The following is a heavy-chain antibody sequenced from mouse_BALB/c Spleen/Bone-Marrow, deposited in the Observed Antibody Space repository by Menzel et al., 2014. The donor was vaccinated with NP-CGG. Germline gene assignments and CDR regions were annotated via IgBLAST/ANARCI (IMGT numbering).Heavy chain of an antibody. CDR2: INSNGGST. CDR1: GFTFSSYG. CDR3: ARDYYGRSDY. D-gene: IGHD1-1*01. Sequence: EVMLVESGGGLVQPGGSLKLSCAASGFTFSSYGMSWVRQTPDKRLELVATINSNGGSTYYPDSVKGRFTISRDNAKNTLYLQMSSLKSEDTAMYYCARDYYGRSDYWGQGTTLTVSS. V-gene: IGHV5-6-3*01. J-gene: IGHJ2*01.